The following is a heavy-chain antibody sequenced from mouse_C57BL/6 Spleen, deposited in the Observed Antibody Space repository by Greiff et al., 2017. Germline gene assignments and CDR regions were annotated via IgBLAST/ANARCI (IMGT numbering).Heavy chain of an antibody. CDR3: ARGAETWLDY. D-gene: IGHD3-3*01. CDR2: IYPRSGNT. V-gene: IGHV1-81*01. CDR1: GYTFTSYG. J-gene: IGHJ4*01. Sequence: QVQLKQSGAELARPGASVKLSCKASGYTFTSYGISWVKQRTGQGLEWIGEIYPRSGNTYYNEKFKGKATLTADKSSSTAYMELRSLTSEDSAVYFCARGAETWLDYWGQGTSVTVSS.